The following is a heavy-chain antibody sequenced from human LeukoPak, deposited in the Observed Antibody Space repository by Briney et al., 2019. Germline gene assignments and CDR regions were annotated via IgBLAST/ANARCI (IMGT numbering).Heavy chain of an antibody. D-gene: IGHD3-16*02. CDR1: GFTFDEYG. J-gene: IGHJ6*03. V-gene: IGHV3-20*04. CDR2: INWNGDST. CDR3: GRRESSYQNYYYYYHMDV. Sequence: GGSLKLSCAASGFTFDEYGMSWVRQAPGKGLEWVSDINWNGDSTGYADSVKGRFTISRNNAKNSLYLQMNSLRAEDTALYYCGRRESSYQNYYYYYHMDVWGKGTAVTVSS.